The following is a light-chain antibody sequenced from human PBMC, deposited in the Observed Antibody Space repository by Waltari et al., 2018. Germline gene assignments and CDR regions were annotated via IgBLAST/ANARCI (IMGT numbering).Light chain of an antibody. J-gene: IGKJ3*01. CDR3: QQYNNWPFFT. CDR2: DAS. V-gene: IGKV3-15*01. CDR1: QSVGNK. Sequence: EIVMTQSPATLSVSPGESAPLSCRASQSVGNKLAWYQLKPGQAPSLLISDASTRATGLSTRFSGSGSGTEFSLTISSLQSEDFALYYCQQYNNWPFFTFGPGTKVDI.